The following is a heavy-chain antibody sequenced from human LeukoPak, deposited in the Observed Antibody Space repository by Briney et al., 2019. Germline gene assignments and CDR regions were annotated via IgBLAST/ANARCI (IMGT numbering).Heavy chain of an antibody. CDR2: ISGSGNSL. Sequence: GGSLRLSCVASGFTFSTYEMNWVRQAPGKGLEWVSDISGSGNSLHYADSVKGRFTISRDNAKNSLYLQMDSLRAEDTAMYYCARDRGYFDNWGQGTLVTVSS. V-gene: IGHV3-48*03. CDR1: GFTFSTYE. CDR3: ARDRGYFDN. J-gene: IGHJ4*02.